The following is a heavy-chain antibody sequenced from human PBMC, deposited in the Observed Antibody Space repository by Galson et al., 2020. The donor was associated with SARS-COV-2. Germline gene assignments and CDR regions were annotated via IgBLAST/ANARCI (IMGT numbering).Heavy chain of an antibody. J-gene: IGHJ5*02. CDR1: GGSLSGYY. Sequence: SQTLSLTCAVSGGSLSGYYWTWIRQPPGKGLEWIGEINHRQTTNYNPSLKSRITISLHTSMNQFSLTLTSATAADTAVYYCARGAPGDYGSDSFVGFDPWGQGVLVTVSS. CDR3: ARGAPGDYGSDSFVGFDP. CDR2: INHRQTT. D-gene: IGHD4-17*01. V-gene: IGHV4-34*01.